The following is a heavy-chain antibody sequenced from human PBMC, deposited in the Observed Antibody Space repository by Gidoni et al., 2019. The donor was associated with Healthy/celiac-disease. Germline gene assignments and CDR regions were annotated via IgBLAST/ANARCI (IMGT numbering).Heavy chain of an antibody. J-gene: IGHJ2*01. D-gene: IGHD4-17*01. Sequence: EVQLLESGGGLVQHGGSLRLCCADSGFTFSSYAMGWVRQAPGKGLEWVSASSGSGGSTYYADSVKGRFTISRDNSKNTLYLQMNSLRAEDTAVYYCAKDNGDYHQWYFDLWGRGTLVTVSS. CDR2: SSGSGGST. CDR3: AKDNGDYHQWYFDL. CDR1: GFTFSSYA. V-gene: IGHV3-23*01.